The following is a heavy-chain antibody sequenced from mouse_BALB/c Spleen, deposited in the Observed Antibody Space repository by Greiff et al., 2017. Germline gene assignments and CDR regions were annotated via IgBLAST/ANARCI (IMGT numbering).Heavy chain of an antibody. J-gene: IGHJ3*01. Sequence: EVQLQQSGAELVKPGASVKLSCTASGFNIKDTYMHWVKQRPEQGLEWIGRIDPANGNTKYDPKFQGKATITADTSPNTAYLQLSSLTSEDTAVYYCARGGNYPAWFAYWGQGTLVTVSA. CDR2: IDPANGNT. D-gene: IGHD2-1*01. CDR1: GFNIKDTY. CDR3: ARGGNYPAWFAY. V-gene: IGHV14-3*02.